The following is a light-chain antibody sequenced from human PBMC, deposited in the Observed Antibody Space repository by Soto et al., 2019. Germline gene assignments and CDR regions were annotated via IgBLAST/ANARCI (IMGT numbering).Light chain of an antibody. J-gene: IGKJ1*01. CDR1: QSVSSK. Sequence: EIVMTQSPATLSGSPGEGGTLSCRASQSVSSKLAWYQQKPGQAPRLLIYGASTRATGIPARFSGSGSGTEFTLTISSLQPDDFATYYCQHYNSYSEAFGQGTKVDIK. CDR3: QHYNSYSEA. V-gene: IGKV3-15*01. CDR2: GAS.